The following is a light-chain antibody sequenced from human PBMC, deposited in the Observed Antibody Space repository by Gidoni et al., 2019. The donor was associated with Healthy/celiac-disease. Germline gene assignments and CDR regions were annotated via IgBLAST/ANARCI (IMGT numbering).Light chain of an antibody. V-gene: IGKV3-11*01. CDR3: QQRSDWPPEWT. J-gene: IGKJ1*01. Sequence: EIVLTQSPVTLSLSPGERATLSCRASQSVSSYLAWYQQKLGQAPRLLIYDASNRATGIPARFSGSGSGTDFTLTISSLEPEDFAVYYCQQRSDWPPEWTFGQXTKVEIK. CDR2: DAS. CDR1: QSVSSY.